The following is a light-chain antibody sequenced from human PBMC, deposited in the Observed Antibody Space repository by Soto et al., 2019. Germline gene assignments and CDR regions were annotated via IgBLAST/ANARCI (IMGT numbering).Light chain of an antibody. Sequence: EIVLTQSPGTLSLSPGERATLSCRASQSVSSNYLAWYQQKPGQAPRLLTYGASSRASGIPDRFSGSGSGTDFTLTISRLEPEDFAMYYCQQYGSSPLFTFGPGTKVDIK. V-gene: IGKV3-20*01. CDR2: GAS. J-gene: IGKJ3*01. CDR3: QQYGSSPLFT. CDR1: QSVSSNY.